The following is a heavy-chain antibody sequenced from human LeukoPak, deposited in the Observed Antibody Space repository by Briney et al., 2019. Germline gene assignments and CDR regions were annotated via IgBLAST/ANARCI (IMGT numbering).Heavy chain of an antibody. CDR3: APRHGWSPRFDP. CDR2: INHSGST. Sequence: PSETLSLTCAVYGGSFSGYYWSWIRQPPGKGLEWIGEINHSGSTNYNPSLKSRVTISVDTSKNQFSLKLSSVTAADTAVYYCAPRHGWSPRFDPWGQGTLVTVSS. J-gene: IGHJ5*02. D-gene: IGHD2-15*01. V-gene: IGHV4-34*01. CDR1: GGSFSGYY.